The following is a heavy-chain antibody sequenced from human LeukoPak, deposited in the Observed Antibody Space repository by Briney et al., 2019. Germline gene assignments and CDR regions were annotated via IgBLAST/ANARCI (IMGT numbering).Heavy chain of an antibody. CDR1: GFTFSSYA. J-gene: IGHJ4*02. V-gene: IGHV3-23*01. CDR2: ISGSGGST. CDR3: AKSRDCSGGSCYEGFDY. D-gene: IGHD2-15*01. Sequence: AGGSLRLSCAASGFTFSSYAMSWVRQAPGKGLEWVSAISGSGGSTYYADSVKGRFTISRDNSKNTLYLQMNSLRAEDTAVYYCAKSRDCSGGSCYEGFDYWGQGTLVTVSS.